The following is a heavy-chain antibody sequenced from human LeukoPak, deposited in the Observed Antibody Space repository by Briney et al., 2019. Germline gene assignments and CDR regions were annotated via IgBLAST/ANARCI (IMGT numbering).Heavy chain of an antibody. CDR2: ISYDGSNK. D-gene: IGHD2-2*01. CDR1: GFTFSSYA. J-gene: IGHJ4*02. CDR3: AKQGCTASSCYANC. V-gene: IGHV3-30-3*02. Sequence: PGGSLRLSCAASGFTFSSYAMHWVRQAPGKGLEWVAVISYDGSNKYYADSVKGRFTISRDNSKNTLYLQMSSLRAEDTAVYYCAKQGCTASSCYANCWGQGTLVTVSS.